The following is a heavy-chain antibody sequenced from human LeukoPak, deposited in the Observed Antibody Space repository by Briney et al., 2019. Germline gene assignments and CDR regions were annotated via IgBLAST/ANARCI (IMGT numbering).Heavy chain of an antibody. CDR2: IYLSGRT. CDR1: GGSIISSTYC. D-gene: IGHD6-13*01. Sequence: SGTLSLTCTLPGGSIISSTYCWGWIRQPPGNGLEWLGTIYLSGRTLYSPSLKSRITISVDTSKNQFSLKLSSVSEADTALYYCARDRQQLTSAFDIWGRGTMVTVSS. J-gene: IGHJ3*02. V-gene: IGHV4-39*02. CDR3: ARDRQQLTSAFDI.